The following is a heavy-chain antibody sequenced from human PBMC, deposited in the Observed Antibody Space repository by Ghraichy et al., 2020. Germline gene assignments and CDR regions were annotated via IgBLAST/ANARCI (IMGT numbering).Heavy chain of an antibody. V-gene: IGHV3-7*03. CDR1: GFSFSDYW. CDR3: ARDFTYRGDFYYDAFDI. J-gene: IGHJ3*02. Sequence: GGSLRLSCVASGFSFSDYWMVWVRQAPGKGPEWVANIKGDGSKEYLVDSVKGRFTIFRDNAKTSLYLQMNGLSAEDTALYFCARDFTYRGDFYYDAFDIWGQGTMVTVSS. CDR2: IKGDGSKE. D-gene: IGHD1-26*01.